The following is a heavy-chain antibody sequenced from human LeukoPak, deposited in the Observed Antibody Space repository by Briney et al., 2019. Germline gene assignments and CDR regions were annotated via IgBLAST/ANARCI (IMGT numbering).Heavy chain of an antibody. J-gene: IGHJ4*02. CDR2: IYWNDDK. CDR3: AHIKQLVLEWLVDY. D-gene: IGHD3-3*01. CDR1: GFSLSTSGVG. Sequence: SGPTLVKPTQTLTLTCTFSGFSLSTSGVGVGWIRQPPGKALEWLALIYWNDDKRYSPSLKSRLTVTKDTSKNLVVLTMTDMDAVDTAAYYCAHIKQLVLEWLVDYWGQGTLVTVSS. V-gene: IGHV2-5*01.